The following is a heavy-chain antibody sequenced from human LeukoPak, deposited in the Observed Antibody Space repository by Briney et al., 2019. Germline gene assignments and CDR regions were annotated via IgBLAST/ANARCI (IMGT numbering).Heavy chain of an antibody. Sequence: SETLSLTCTVSGYSITSGSYWGGIRQPPGKGLEWIANVYHRGTTYYNPSLKSRLTISVDTSKNHFSLRLSSLSAADTAIYYCARFADTNYDAFDIWGQGTLVTVSS. D-gene: IGHD4-11*01. V-gene: IGHV4-38-2*02. CDR2: VYHRGTT. CDR3: ARFADTNYDAFDI. J-gene: IGHJ3*02. CDR1: GYSITSGSY.